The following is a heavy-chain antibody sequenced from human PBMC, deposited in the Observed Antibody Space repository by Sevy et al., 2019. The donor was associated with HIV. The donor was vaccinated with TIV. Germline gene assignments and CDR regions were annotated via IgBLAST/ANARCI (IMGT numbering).Heavy chain of an antibody. CDR2: ISAYNGNT. V-gene: IGHV1-18*01. CDR1: GYTCTSYG. CDR3: ATLLGYCSSTSCSPYYFDY. D-gene: IGHD2-2*01. J-gene: IGHJ4*02. Sequence: ASVKVSCKASGYTCTSYGISWVRRAPRQGLEWMGWISAYNGNTNYAQKLQGRVTMTTDTSTSTAYMELRSLRSDDTAVYYCATLLGYCSSTSCSPYYFDYWGQGTLVTVSS.